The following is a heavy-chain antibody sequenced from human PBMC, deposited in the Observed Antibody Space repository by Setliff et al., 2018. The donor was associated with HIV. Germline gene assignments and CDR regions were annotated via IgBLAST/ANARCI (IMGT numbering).Heavy chain of an antibody. CDR3: ARGGASSLPLDY. CDR1: GFTFSSYG. D-gene: IGHD6-13*01. V-gene: IGHV3-30*02. Sequence: HPGGSLRLSCAASGFTFSSYGMHWVRQAPGKGLEWVAFIRYDGSNKYYADSVRGRFTISRDNSKNTLYLQMNSLRAEDTAVYYCARGGASSLPLDYWGHGTLVTVSS. J-gene: IGHJ4*01. CDR2: IRYDGSNK.